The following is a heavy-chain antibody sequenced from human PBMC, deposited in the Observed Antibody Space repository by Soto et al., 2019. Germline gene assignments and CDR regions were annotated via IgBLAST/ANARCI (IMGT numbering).Heavy chain of an antibody. J-gene: IGHJ4*02. V-gene: IGHV1-3*01. CDR2: INVGNGNT. CDR1: GYTFSSYA. D-gene: IGHD6-13*01. Sequence: QVQLVQSGAEVKKPGASVKVSCKASGYTFSSYAMYWVRQAPGQRLEWMGWINVGNGNTKYSRKFQGRVTITRDTSASTAYMELSSLRSEDTAVYYCAREHSSSWYGDYWGQGTLVTVSS. CDR3: AREHSSSWYGDY.